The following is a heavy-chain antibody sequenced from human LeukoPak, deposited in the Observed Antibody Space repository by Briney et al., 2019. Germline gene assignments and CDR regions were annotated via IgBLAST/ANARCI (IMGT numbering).Heavy chain of an antibody. CDR2: ICPGDSDT. Sequence: GASLQISCKCSGYIFTSYWIGWVRQLPGRGLEWMGIICPGDSDTRYSPSFQGQVTISADKSISTAYLQWSSLKASDTAMYYCARLYSGPDIDYWGQGTLVTVSS. D-gene: IGHD5-12*01. J-gene: IGHJ4*02. CDR1: GYIFTSYW. CDR3: ARLYSGPDIDY. V-gene: IGHV5-51*01.